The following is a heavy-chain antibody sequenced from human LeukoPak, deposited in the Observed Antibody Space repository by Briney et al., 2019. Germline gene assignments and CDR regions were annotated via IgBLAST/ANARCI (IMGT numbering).Heavy chain of an antibody. V-gene: IGHV4-4*07. Sequence: SETLSLTCTVSGGCFSSYYWSWLRQPAGQGLVGIGRISASGSPNFNPALGSRITMSVDTSKNQFSLKLSSVTAADTAVYYCARHTCSSGRCYNYYHYGMDVWGQGPTVTVSS. D-gene: IGHD2-15*01. J-gene: IGHJ6*02. CDR1: GGCFSSYY. CDR3: ARHTCSSGRCYNYYHYGMDV. CDR2: ISASGSP.